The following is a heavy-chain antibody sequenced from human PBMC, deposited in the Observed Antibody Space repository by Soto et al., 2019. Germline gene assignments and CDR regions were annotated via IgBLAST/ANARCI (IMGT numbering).Heavy chain of an antibody. V-gene: IGHV4-59*08. Sequence: QVQLQESGPGLVKPSETLSLTCTVSGGSISSYYWSWIRQPPGKGLEWIGYIYYSGSTNYNPSLKRRVTISVDTSKNQFSLKLSSVTAADPAVYYCARHRGSSWLYDYWGQGTLVTVSS. CDR2: IYYSGST. J-gene: IGHJ4*02. CDR1: GGSISSYY. D-gene: IGHD6-13*01. CDR3: ARHRGSSWLYDY.